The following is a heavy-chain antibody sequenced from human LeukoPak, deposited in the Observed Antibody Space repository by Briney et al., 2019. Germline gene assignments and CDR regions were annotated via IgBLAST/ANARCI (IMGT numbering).Heavy chain of an antibody. D-gene: IGHD3-10*01. CDR2: IYYSGST. V-gene: IGHV4-59*08. Sequence: EPSETLSLTCTVSGGSISSYYWSWIRQPPGKGLEWIGYIYYSGSTNYNPSLKSRVAISVDTSKNQFSLKLSSVTAADTAVYYCARNSGAFDIWGQGTMVTVSS. J-gene: IGHJ3*02. CDR1: GGSISSYY. CDR3: ARNSGAFDI.